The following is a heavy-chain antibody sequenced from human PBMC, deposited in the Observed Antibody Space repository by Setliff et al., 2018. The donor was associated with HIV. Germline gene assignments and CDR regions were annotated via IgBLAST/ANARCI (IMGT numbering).Heavy chain of an antibody. J-gene: IGHJ4*02. Sequence: PGGSLRLSCAASGFTFSSYWMHWVRQAPGKGLVWGSRINTDGSSTSYADSVKGRFTISRDNAKNTLYLPMNSLRAEDTAVHYCARGGYGGNRADYWGKGTLFTVSS. V-gene: IGHV3-74*01. CDR1: GFTFSSYW. CDR2: INTDGSST. CDR3: ARGGYGGNRADY. D-gene: IGHD4-17*01.